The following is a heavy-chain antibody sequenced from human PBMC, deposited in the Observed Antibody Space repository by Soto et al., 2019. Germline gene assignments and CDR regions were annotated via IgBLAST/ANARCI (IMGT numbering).Heavy chain of an antibody. Sequence: QVQLVQSGAEVKKPGASVKVSCKASGYTFTSYYMHWARLAPGQGLEWMGIINPDGGGTSYAQQFQGRGIMTRDTSTSTVYMEMSSLRSEDTAVYYCAVGGNYLSMDVWGQGTTVTVSS. D-gene: IGHD4-4*01. CDR1: GYTFTSYY. V-gene: IGHV1-46*01. J-gene: IGHJ6*02. CDR3: AVGGNYLSMDV. CDR2: INPDGGGT.